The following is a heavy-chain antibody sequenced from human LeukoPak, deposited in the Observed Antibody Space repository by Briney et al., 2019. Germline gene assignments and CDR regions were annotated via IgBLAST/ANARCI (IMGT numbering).Heavy chain of an antibody. V-gene: IGHV1-18*01. Sequence: ASVKVSCKASGYTFTTDGISWVRQAPGQGLEWMGWISAYNGNTNYAQKFQGRVTMTTDTSTSTVYMELRSLRSDDTAVYYCARAYYYDSSVNAFDIWGQGTMVTVSS. CDR3: ARAYYYDSSVNAFDI. CDR1: GYTFTTDG. D-gene: IGHD3-22*01. CDR2: ISAYNGNT. J-gene: IGHJ3*02.